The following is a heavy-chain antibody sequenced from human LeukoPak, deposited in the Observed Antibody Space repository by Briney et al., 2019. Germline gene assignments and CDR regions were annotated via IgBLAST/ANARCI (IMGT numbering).Heavy chain of an antibody. CDR1: GFTFSINW. D-gene: IGHD3-22*01. CDR2: INEDGSNT. CDR3: ARDLSFDYDNSGYSSWFDP. V-gene: IGHV3-74*01. Sequence: SGGSLRLSCAASGFTFSINWMHWVRQAPGKGLVWVSRINEDGSNTKYADSVKGRFTISRDNAKNTLYLQMNSLRAEDTAVYYCARDLSFDYDNSGYSSWFDPWGQGTLVTVSS. J-gene: IGHJ5*02.